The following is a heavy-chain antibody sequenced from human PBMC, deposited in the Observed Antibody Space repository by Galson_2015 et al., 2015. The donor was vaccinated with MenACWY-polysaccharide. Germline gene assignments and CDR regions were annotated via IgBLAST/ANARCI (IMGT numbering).Heavy chain of an antibody. V-gene: IGHV3-21*01. J-gene: IGHJ6*02. Sequence: SSYIYYADSVKGRFTISRDNAKNSLYLQMNSLRAEDTAVYYCARDAYYYGSGTNYGMDVWGQGTTVTVSS. D-gene: IGHD3-10*01. CDR3: ARDAYYYGSGTNYGMDV. CDR2: SSYI.